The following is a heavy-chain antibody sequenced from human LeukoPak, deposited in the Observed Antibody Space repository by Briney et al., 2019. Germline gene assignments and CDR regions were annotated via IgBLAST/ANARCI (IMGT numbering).Heavy chain of an antibody. J-gene: IGHJ5*02. CDR3: ASGGYCGSISCYPNWFDP. CDR2: IYTSGST. D-gene: IGHD2-2*01. CDR1: GGSISSGSYY. Sequence: TSETLSLTCTVSGGSISSGSYYWSWIRQPAGKGLEWIGRIYTSGSTNYNPSLKSRVTISVDTSKNQFSLKLSSVTAADTAVYYCASGGYCGSISCYPNWFDPWGQGTLVTVSS. V-gene: IGHV4-61*02.